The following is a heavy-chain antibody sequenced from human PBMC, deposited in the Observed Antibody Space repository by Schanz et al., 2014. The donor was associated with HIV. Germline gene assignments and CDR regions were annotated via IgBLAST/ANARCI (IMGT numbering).Heavy chain of an antibody. D-gene: IGHD5-18*01. V-gene: IGHV3-30*03. CDR2: ISYDGNTK. CDR1: GFTFRSYG. Sequence: QVQLVESGGGVVQPGRSQRLSCAASGFTFRSYGMHWVRQAPGKGLEWVALISYDGNTKYYADSVKGRFSISRDKSKNTLYLQMNSLRAEDTAVYYCARGLPADYWGQGTLVTVSS. J-gene: IGHJ4*02. CDR3: ARGLPADY.